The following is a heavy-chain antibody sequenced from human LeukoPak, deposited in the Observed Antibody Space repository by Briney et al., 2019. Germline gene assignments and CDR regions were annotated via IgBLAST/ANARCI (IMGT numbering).Heavy chain of an antibody. Sequence: GGSLTLSCAASGFTFSTYWMHWVRQAPGKGLVWVSRINSDGSNTNYADPVKGRFTISRDNAKNTLYLQMDSLRAEDTAVYYCVQEINRGDRRYFDYWGQGTLVTVSS. CDR1: GFTFSTYW. V-gene: IGHV3-74*01. J-gene: IGHJ4*02. CDR2: INSDGSNT. D-gene: IGHD1-14*01. CDR3: VQEINRGDRRYFDY.